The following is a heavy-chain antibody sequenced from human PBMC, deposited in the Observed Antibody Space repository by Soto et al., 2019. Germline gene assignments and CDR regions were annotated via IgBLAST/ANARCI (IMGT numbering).Heavy chain of an antibody. V-gene: IGHV3-21*01. J-gene: IGHJ4*02. D-gene: IGHD2-21*02. Sequence: PGGSLRLSCVASGFTFSNFGLNWVRQAPGKGLEWVSSISSSDKYIYYADSVKGRFTISRDNAKNSLSLQMNSLRADDTAVYYCERVFCRGDCYSTLDYWGQGTLVTVYS. CDR2: ISSSDKYI. CDR1: GFTFSNFG. CDR3: ERVFCRGDCYSTLDY.